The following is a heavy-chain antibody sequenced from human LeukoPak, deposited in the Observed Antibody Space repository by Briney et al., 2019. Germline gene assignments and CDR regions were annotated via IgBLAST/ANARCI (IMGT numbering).Heavy chain of an antibody. V-gene: IGHV4-4*07. CDR1: GGSISSYF. J-gene: IGHJ6*03. CDR3: ARDYYDSSGYYGRGGYYYMDV. Sequence: SETLSLTCTVSGGSISSYFWSWIRQPAGKGLEWLGRIYTSGSTNYSPSLKSRLTISVDKSKNQFSLKLSSVTAADTAVYYCARDYYDSSGYYGRGGYYYMDVWGKGTTVTVSS. D-gene: IGHD3-22*01. CDR2: IYTSGST.